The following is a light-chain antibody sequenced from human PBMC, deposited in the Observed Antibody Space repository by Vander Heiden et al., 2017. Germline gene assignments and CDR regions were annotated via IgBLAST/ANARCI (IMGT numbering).Light chain of an antibody. V-gene: IGKV1-5*03. J-gene: IGKJ5*01. Sequence: DIEMTQSPSTLSASVGDRVTIICRASQNVSRWLSWFQQKPGKAPKVLIYKASTLKRGVPSRFSGSGSGTEFTLTISSLQPDDFVTYYCQQYNTYPSITFGQGTRLDIK. CDR2: KAS. CDR3: QQYNTYPSIT. CDR1: QNVSRW.